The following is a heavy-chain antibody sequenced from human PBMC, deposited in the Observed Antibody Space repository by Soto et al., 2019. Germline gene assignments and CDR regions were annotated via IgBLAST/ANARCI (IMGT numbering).Heavy chain of an antibody. J-gene: IGHJ6*02. CDR2: IYYSGST. D-gene: IGHD3-10*01. CDR1: GGSISSYY. V-gene: IGHV4-59*01. Sequence: SETLSLTCTVSGGSISSYYWSWIRQPPGKGLEWIGYIYYSGSTNYNPPLKSRVTTSVDTSKNQFSLKLSSVTAADTAVYYCARGEGRRLLWFGELFSGYYYYGMDVWGQGTTVTVSS. CDR3: ARGEGRRLLWFGELFSGYYYYGMDV.